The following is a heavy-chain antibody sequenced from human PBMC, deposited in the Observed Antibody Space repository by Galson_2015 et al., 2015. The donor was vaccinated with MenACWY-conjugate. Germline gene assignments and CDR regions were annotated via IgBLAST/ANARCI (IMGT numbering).Heavy chain of an antibody. CDR3: AGTDIVATDGYYFDY. CDR1: GGSISSSNW. D-gene: IGHD5-12*01. Sequence: SETLSLTCAVSGGSISSSNWWSWVRQPPGKGLEWIGEIYHSGSTNYNPSLKSRVTISVDKSKNQFSLKLSSVTAADTAVYYCAGTDIVATDGYYFDYWGQGTLVTVSS. V-gene: IGHV4-4*02. J-gene: IGHJ4*02. CDR2: IYHSGST.